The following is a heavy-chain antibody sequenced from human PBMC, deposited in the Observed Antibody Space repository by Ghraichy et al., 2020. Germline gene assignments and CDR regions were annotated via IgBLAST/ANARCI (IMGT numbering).Heavy chain of an antibody. D-gene: IGHD2/OR15-2a*01. J-gene: IGHJ6*02. CDR2: ISKSSDYI. Sequence: GGSLRLSCAASGFTFSTYTMNWVRQAPGKGLEWVSSISKSSDYIYYRDSVKGRFTISRDNAENSLYLQMNGLRVEDTAVYYCARFLGFCNSVSCYDYYYGVDVWGQGTTVNVSS. CDR3: ARFLGFCNSVSCYDYYYGVDV. V-gene: IGHV3-21*01. CDR1: GFTFSTYT.